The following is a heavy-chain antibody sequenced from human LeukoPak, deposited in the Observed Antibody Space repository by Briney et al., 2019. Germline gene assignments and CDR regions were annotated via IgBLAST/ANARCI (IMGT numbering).Heavy chain of an antibody. D-gene: IGHD3-16*02. CDR3: ARGGMTYYDYVWGSYPLAY. V-gene: IGHV3-21*01. CDR1: GFTFSSYS. Sequence: GGSLRLSCAASGFTFSSYSMNGVRQAPGKGLEWVSSISSSSSYIYYADSVKGRFTISRDNAKNSLYLQMNSLRAEDTAVYYCARGGMTYYDYVWGSYPLAYWGQGTLVTVSS. CDR2: ISSSSSYI. J-gene: IGHJ4*02.